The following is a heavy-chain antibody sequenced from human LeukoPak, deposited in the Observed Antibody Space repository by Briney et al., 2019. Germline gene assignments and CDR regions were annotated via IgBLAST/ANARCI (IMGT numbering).Heavy chain of an antibody. V-gene: IGHV3-30-3*01. CDR1: GFTFSDYY. CDR2: ISYDGSNK. Sequence: GGSLRLSCAASGFTFSDYYMSWIRQAPGKGLEWVAVISYDGSNKYYADSVKGRFTISRDNSKNTLYLQMNSLRAEDTAVYYCARADGSEWERASGAFDIWGQGTMVTVSS. J-gene: IGHJ3*02. D-gene: IGHD1-26*01. CDR3: ARADGSEWERASGAFDI.